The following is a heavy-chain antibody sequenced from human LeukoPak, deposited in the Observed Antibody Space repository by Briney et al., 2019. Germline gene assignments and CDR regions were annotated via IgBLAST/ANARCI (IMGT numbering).Heavy chain of an antibody. CDR3: AREIGQLGGAFDI. V-gene: IGHV3-53*01. CDR2: IYGGPTA. J-gene: IGHJ3*02. CDR1: GFTVSTVF. D-gene: IGHD1-1*01. Sequence: GRSLRLSCAASGFTVSTVFMTWVRQAPGKGLEWVSVIYGGPTAFYADSVKDRFTISRDNPKNTLNLQMNSLRAEDTAVYYCAREIGQLGGAFDIWAQGTMVTVS.